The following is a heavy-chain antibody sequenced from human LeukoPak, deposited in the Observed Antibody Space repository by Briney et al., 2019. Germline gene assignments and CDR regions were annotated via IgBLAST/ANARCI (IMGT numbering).Heavy chain of an antibody. J-gene: IGHJ4*02. CDR1: GFTFDDYA. CDR2: ISWNSGRI. V-gene: IGHV3-9*03. D-gene: IGHD5-18*01. Sequence: PGRSLRLSCAASGFTFDDYAMHWLRQAPGKGLEWVSGISWNSGRIGYADSVKGRFTISRDNAKNSLYLRMNSLRAEDMALYYCAKAPIRGYSYGYFDYWGQGTLVTVSS. CDR3: AKAPIRGYSYGYFDY.